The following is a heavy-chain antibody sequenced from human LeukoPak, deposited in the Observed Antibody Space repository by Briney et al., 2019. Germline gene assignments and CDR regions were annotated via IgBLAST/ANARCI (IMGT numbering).Heavy chain of an antibody. CDR1: DDSITMYY. V-gene: IGHV3-11*04. Sequence: LSLTCSVSDDSITMYYWTWIRQPPGKGLEWISYVRFTDTTIYYVDSVKGRFTISRDNAKNSLSLQMNSLRVEDTAVYYCAKGKDYWGQGTLVTVSS. J-gene: IGHJ4*02. CDR2: VRFTDTTI. CDR3: AKGKDY.